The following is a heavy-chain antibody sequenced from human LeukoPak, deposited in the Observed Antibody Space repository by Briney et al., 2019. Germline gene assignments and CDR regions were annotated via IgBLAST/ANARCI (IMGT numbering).Heavy chain of an antibody. CDR1: GYTFTSYY. CDR3: AASSCGGDCYSRYYYYGMDV. Sequence: ASVKVSCKASGYTFTSYYMHWVRQAPGQGLEWMGWINPNSGSTNYAQKFQGRVTMTRDTSISTAYMELSRLRSDDTAVYYCAASSCGGDCYSRYYYYGMDVWGQGTTVTVSS. D-gene: IGHD2-21*02. J-gene: IGHJ6*02. V-gene: IGHV1-2*02. CDR2: INPNSGST.